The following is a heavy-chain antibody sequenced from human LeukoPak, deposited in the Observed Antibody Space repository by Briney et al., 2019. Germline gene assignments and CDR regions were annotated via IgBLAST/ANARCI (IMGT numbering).Heavy chain of an antibody. V-gene: IGHV4-59*01. D-gene: IGHD5-12*01. Sequence: SETLSLTCAVYGVSFSGYYWSWIRQPPGKGLEWIGYIYYSGSTNYNPSLKSRVTISVDTSKNQFSLKLSSVTAADTAVYYCARGTASGYDYNWFDPWGQGTLVTVSS. CDR2: IYYSGST. CDR3: ARGTASGYDYNWFDP. CDR1: GVSFSGYY. J-gene: IGHJ5*02.